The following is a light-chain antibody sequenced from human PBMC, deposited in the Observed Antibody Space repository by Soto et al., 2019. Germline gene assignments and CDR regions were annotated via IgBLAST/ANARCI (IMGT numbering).Light chain of an antibody. CDR2: DDR. Sequence: SYELTQPPSVSVAPGQTARITCGGNNIGAKVVHWYQQKKPGQAPVLVVFDDRARPSAIPERFSGSNSGNTATLTITRVEAGDEADYYCQVWHSTSVRVFGGGTQLTVL. CDR1: NIGAKV. CDR3: QVWHSTSVRV. J-gene: IGLJ2*01. V-gene: IGLV3-21*02.